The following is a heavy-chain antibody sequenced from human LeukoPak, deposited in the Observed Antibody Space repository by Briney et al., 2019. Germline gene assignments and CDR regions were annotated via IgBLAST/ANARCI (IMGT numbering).Heavy chain of an antibody. CDR1: GGSISSHY. V-gene: IGHV4-59*11. Sequence: SETVTLTCTVSGGSISSHYWSWIRQPPGKGLEWIGYIYYSGSTNYNPSLKSRVTISVDTSKNQFSLKLSSVTAADTAVYYCARGVSGRGYSYGYVSYYYYMDVWGKGTTVTVSS. D-gene: IGHD5-18*01. CDR3: ARGVSGRGYSYGYVSYYYYMDV. J-gene: IGHJ6*03. CDR2: IYYSGST.